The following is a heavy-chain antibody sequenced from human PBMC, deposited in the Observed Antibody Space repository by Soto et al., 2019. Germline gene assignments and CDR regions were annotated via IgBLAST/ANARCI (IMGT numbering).Heavy chain of an antibody. J-gene: IGHJ6*02. Sequence: QVQLVQSGAVVRKPGASVKVSCTASGYTFTSYDLNWVRQTTVQGLEWMGWMNPNTGSTVFAQKFQVRLTMTRDTSKSTAYMGLSSLTSEATALYYCARASSTSSVYYFCGRMDVWGQGTAVAVSS. D-gene: IGHD6-6*01. CDR1: GYTFTSYD. V-gene: IGHV1-8*02. CDR3: ARASSTSSVYYFCGRMDV. CDR2: MNPNTGST.